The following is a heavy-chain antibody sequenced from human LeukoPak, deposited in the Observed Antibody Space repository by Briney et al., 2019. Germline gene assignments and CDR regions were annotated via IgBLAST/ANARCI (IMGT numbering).Heavy chain of an antibody. D-gene: IGHD2-2*01. V-gene: IGHV3-23*01. CDR2: ISGSGGST. CDR3: ARDRSTGANYFDY. CDR1: GFTFSSYS. J-gene: IGHJ4*02. Sequence: PGGSLRLSCAASGFTFSSYSMNWVRQAPGKGLEWVSAISGSGGSTYYADSVKGRFTISRDNSKNTLYLQMNSLRAEDTAAYYCARDRSTGANYFDYWGQGTLVTVSS.